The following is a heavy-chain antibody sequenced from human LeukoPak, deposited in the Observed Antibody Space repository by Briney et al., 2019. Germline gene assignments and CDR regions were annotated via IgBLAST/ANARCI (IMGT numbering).Heavy chain of an antibody. D-gene: IGHD3-22*01. CDR2: IDSNSNFM. J-gene: IGHJ5*02. Sequence: PGGSLRLSCAASGFTFGSYSMTWVRQAPGKGLEWVSLIDSNSNFMNYADSVKGRFTISRDNAKNTLNLQMNSLRAEDTAVYYCARDLGQYYDTSDNWFDPWGQGTLVTVSS. CDR3: ARDLGQYYDTSDNWFDP. V-gene: IGHV3-21*01. CDR1: GFTFGSYS.